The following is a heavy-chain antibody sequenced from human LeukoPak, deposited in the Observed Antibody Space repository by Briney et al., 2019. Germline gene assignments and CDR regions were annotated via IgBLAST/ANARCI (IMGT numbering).Heavy chain of an antibody. V-gene: IGHV1-2*02. CDR1: GYTFANSY. D-gene: IGHD2-2*01. Sequence: ASVKVSCKTSGYTFANSYINWARQAPGQGLEWMGWVNPNTGGTDYAQNFQGRVTMTRDTSINSAYMELNRLGSDDTAMYYCARGSAMDYWGQGTLVTVSS. CDR3: ARGSAMDY. J-gene: IGHJ4*02. CDR2: VNPNTGGT.